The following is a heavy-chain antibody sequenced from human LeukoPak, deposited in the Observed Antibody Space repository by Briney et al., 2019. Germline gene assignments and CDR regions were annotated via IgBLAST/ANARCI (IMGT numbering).Heavy chain of an antibody. CDR1: GGSFSGYY. CDR2: INHSGST. V-gene: IGHV4-34*01. CDR3: ARRSDRVAAFDY. Sequence: SETLSLTCAVYGGSFSGYYWSWIRQPPGKGLEWIGEINHSGSTNYNPSLKSRVTISIDTSKNQFSLKLSSVTAADTAVYYCARRSDRVAAFDYWGQGTLVTVSS. J-gene: IGHJ4*02. D-gene: IGHD6-19*01.